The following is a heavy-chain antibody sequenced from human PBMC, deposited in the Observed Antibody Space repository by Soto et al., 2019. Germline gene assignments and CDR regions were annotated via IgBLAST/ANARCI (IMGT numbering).Heavy chain of an antibody. V-gene: IGHV2-5*01. CDR2: LYWNDDK. CDR3: AHRVTDYYDSSGYYWFGP. CDR1: GFSLSTTGVG. Sequence: QITLKESGPPLVKPTQTLTLTCTFSGFSLSTTGVGVGWVRQPPGKALAWLALLYWNDDKRYSPSLKSRRTITKDPSKIQVILTMTILDPVHTASYCCAHRVTDYYDSSGYYWFGPWGQGTLVPVFS. D-gene: IGHD3-22*01. J-gene: IGHJ5*02.